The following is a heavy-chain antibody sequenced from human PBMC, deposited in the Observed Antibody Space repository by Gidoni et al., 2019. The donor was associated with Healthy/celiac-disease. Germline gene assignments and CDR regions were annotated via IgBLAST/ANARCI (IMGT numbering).Heavy chain of an antibody. CDR3: ARDNEYYHDSSGYFRAFDP. V-gene: IGHV4-59*01. CDR1: GGSISSYY. J-gene: IGHJ5*02. Sequence: QLQLQESGPGLVKPSETLSLTCTVSGGSISSYYWSWVRQPPGKGLAWIGYIYYSGSTNYNPSLKSRVTISVDMSKNQFSLKLSSVTAADTAVYYCARDNEYYHDSSGYFRAFDPWGQGTLVTVSS. D-gene: IGHD3-22*01. CDR2: IYYSGST.